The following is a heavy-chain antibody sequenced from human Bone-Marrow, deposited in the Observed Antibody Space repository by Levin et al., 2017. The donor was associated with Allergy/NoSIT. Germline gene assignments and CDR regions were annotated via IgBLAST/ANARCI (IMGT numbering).Heavy chain of an antibody. CDR2: IYYSGST. CDR3: ARDSSWYVY. CDR1: GGSISSYY. Sequence: SETLSLTCTVSGGSISSYYWSWIRQPPGKGLEWIGYIYYSGSTNYNPSLKSRVTISVDTSKNQFSLKLSSVTAADTAVYYCARDSSWYVYWGQGTLVTVSS. D-gene: IGHD6-13*01. J-gene: IGHJ4*02. V-gene: IGHV4-59*01.